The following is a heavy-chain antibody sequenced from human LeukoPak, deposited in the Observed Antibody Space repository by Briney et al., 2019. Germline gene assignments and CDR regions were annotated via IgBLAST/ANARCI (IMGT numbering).Heavy chain of an antibody. CDR3: ARVGMATITPHIDY. V-gene: IGHV1-2*02. D-gene: IGHD5-24*01. Sequence: ASVKVSCKASGYTFTGYYMHWVRQAPGQGLEWMGWINPNSGGTNYAQKFQGRVTMTRDTSISTAYMELSRLRSDDTAVYYCARVGMATITPHIDYWGQGTLVTVSS. J-gene: IGHJ4*02. CDR1: GYTFTGYY. CDR2: INPNSGGT.